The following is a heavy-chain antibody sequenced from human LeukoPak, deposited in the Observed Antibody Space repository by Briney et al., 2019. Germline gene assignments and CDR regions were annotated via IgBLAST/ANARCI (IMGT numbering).Heavy chain of an antibody. V-gene: IGHV3-30-3*01. J-gene: IGHJ3*02. CDR3: ARVVIEAAGTWCSFDI. D-gene: IGHD6-13*01. CDR2: ILYDGSNK. Sequence: PGGSLRLSCAASGFTFSSYAMHWVRQAPGKGLEWVAVILYDGSNKYYADSVKGRFTISRDNSKNTLYLQMNSLRAEDTAVYYCARVVIEAAGTWCSFDIWGQGTMVTVSS. CDR1: GFTFSSYA.